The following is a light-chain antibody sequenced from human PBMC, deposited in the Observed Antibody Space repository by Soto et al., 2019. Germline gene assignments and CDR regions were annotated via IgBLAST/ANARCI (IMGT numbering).Light chain of an antibody. J-gene: IGLJ2*01. Sequence: QSALTQPASVSGSPGQSITISCTGTSSDIGAYNYVSWYQQHPGKAPKLMIFEVNNRRSGVSNRFSGSKSGNTASLAISGLQAEDEADYYCSSYTSSSTLVFGGGTKLTVL. CDR2: EVN. CDR1: SSDIGAYNY. V-gene: IGLV2-14*01. CDR3: SSYTSSSTLV.